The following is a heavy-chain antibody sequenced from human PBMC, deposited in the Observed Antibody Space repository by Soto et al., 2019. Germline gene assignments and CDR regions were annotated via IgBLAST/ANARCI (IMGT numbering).Heavy chain of an antibody. D-gene: IGHD2-21*01. CDR1: GYVLTRNW. V-gene: IGHV5-51*01. CDR3: ASQFCCAPGCPRCFDN. J-gene: IGHJ4*02. CDR2: VYHRGSDT. Sequence: PGESLKLSCETPGYVLTRNWIGWVRQRPGEGLEWVCVVYHRGSDTRYSPSFRGSLSMSADETVRTASLQCTSLEDSDTAISYCASQFCCAPGCPRCFDNWGQGTPVTVSS.